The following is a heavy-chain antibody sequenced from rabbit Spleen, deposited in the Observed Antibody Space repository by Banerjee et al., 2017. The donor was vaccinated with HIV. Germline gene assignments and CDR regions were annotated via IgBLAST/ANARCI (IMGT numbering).Heavy chain of an antibody. D-gene: IGHD8-1*01. V-gene: IGHV1S40*01. J-gene: IGHJ3*01. CDR2: IYAGSSGTT. CDR3: MRHGGGSGPM. Sequence: QSLEESGGDLVKPGTSLTLTCTASGLSFISGYYMCWVRQAPGKGLEWIACIYAGSSGTTYYASWAKGRFTISRSTSLNTVDLKMTSLTAADTATYFCMRHGGGSGPMWGQGTLVTVS. CDR1: GLSFISGYY.